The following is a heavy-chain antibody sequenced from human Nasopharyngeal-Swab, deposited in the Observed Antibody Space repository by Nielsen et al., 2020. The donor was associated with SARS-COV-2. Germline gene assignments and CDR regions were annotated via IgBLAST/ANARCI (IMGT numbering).Heavy chain of an antibody. V-gene: IGHV3-23*01. CDR1: GFTFSSYA. CDR3: AKDPTRLWDVAI. Sequence: GGSLRLSCAASGFTFSSYAMSWVRQAPGKGLEWVSAISGSSGSTYYADSVRGRFTISRDNSKNTLYLQMNSLRAEDTAVYYCAKDPTRLWDVAIWGQGTLVTVSS. D-gene: IGHD2-15*01. CDR2: ISGSSGST. J-gene: IGHJ4*02.